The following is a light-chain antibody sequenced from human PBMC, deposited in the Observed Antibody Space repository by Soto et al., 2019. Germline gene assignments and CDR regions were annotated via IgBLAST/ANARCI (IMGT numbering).Light chain of an antibody. V-gene: IGLV1-40*01. CDR2: GNS. J-gene: IGLJ2*01. CDR1: SSNIGAGYD. Sequence: QSVLTQPPSVSGAPGQRVTISCTGSSSNIGAGYDVHWYQQLPGTAPKLLIYGNSNRPSGVPDRFSGSKSGTSASLAITGLQAEDEADYYYQSYDSSLSVVFGGGTKVTGL. CDR3: QSYDSSLSVV.